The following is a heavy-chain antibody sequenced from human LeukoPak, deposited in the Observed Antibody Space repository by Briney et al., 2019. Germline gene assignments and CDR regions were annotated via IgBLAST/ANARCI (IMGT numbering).Heavy chain of an antibody. V-gene: IGHV3-23*01. CDR2: ISGDGETT. CDR1: GFTFSTHA. J-gene: IGHJ4*02. CDR3: ANQSPG. Sequence: SGGSLRLSCGASGFTFSTHAMSWVRQAPGKGLDWVSAISGDGETTHYADSVKGRFTISRDNSKNTVYLQMNSLRAEDTAVYYCANQSPGWGQGTLVTVSS.